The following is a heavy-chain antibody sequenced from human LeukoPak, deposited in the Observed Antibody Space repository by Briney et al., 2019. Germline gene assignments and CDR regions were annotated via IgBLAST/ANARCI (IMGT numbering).Heavy chain of an antibody. D-gene: IGHD3-22*01. V-gene: IGHV1-69*04. CDR2: IIPILGIA. CDR3: ARDQNYYDSSGYY. CDR1: GGTFSSYA. Sequence: GASVKVSCKASGGTFSSYAISWVRQAPGQGLEWMGRIIPILGIANYAQKFQGRVTITADKSTSTAYMELRSLRSDDTAVYYCARDQNYYDSSGYYWGQGTLVTVSS. J-gene: IGHJ4*02.